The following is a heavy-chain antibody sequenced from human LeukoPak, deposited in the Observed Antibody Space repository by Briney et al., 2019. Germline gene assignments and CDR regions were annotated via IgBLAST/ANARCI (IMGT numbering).Heavy chain of an antibody. Sequence: SETLSLTCTVSGGSISGSNYYWGWIRQPPGTGLEWIGVVYYSGSTYYSSSFKSRVTISVDTSKNQFSLKLSSVTAADTAVYYCARGRKNYYYYYMDVWGKGTTVTVSS. CDR1: GGSISGSNYY. V-gene: IGHV4-39*01. CDR3: ARGRKNYYYYYMDV. J-gene: IGHJ6*03. CDR2: VYYSGST.